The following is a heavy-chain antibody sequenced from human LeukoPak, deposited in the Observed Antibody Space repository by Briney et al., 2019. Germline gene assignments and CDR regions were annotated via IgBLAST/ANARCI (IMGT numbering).Heavy chain of an antibody. CDR2: IYYGGGT. V-gene: IGHV4-39*01. CDR1: GASFSSSTYC. CDR3: ARHAGGIAAAGTSPFDY. Sequence: SETLSLACPVSGASFSSSTYCWGWIREPAGKGLEGIGRIYYGGGTYYNPSLKSRVPMSVDTSKNQFSLKLSSVTAADPAVYYCARHAGGIAAAGTSPFDYWGQGTLVTVSS. D-gene: IGHD6-13*01. J-gene: IGHJ4*02.